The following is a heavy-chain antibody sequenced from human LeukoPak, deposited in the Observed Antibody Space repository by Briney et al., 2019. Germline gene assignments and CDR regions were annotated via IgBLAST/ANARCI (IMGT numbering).Heavy chain of an antibody. V-gene: IGHV4-59*12. CDR2: IYYSGRT. D-gene: IGHD3-22*01. Sequence: SETLSLTCTVSGGSISSYSWSWIRQPPGKGLEWIGYIYYSGRTYYKPSLKSRVTISVDTSKNQFSLKLNSVTAADTAVYYCAPGNSGYYFVWGQGTLVTVSS. CDR3: APGNSGYYFV. CDR1: GGSISSYS. J-gene: IGHJ4*02.